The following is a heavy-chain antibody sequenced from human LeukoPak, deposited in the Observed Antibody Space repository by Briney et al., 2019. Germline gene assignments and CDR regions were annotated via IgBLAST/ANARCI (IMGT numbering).Heavy chain of an antibody. V-gene: IGHV3-30*18. Sequence: GGSLRLSCAASRFTFSSYGMHWVRQAPGKGLEWVAVISYDGSNKYYADSVKGRFTISRDNSKNTLYLQMNSLRAEDTAVCYCAKDKSITARPLNYYYGMDVWGQGTTVTVSS. D-gene: IGHD6-6*01. CDR3: AKDKSITARPLNYYYGMDV. J-gene: IGHJ6*02. CDR1: RFTFSSYG. CDR2: ISYDGSNK.